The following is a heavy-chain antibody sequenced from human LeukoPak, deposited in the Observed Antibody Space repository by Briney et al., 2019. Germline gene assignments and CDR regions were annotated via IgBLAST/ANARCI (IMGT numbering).Heavy chain of an antibody. V-gene: IGHV1-2*02. CDR3: ARRVPAAVLDV. D-gene: IGHD2-2*01. J-gene: IGHJ4*02. Sequence: EASVKVSCKASGYTFTGYYLHWVRQAPGQGLEWMGWINPRTGGTNYAQKFQGRVTLTRDTSISTAYMELRRLRYDDTAVYYCARRVPAAVLDVWGQGTLVTVPS. CDR2: INPRTGGT. CDR1: GYTFTGYY.